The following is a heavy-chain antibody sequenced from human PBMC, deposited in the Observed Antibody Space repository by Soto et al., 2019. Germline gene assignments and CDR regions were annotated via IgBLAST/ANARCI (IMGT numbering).Heavy chain of an antibody. J-gene: IGHJ5*02. CDR3: ARDPYFSSPNWFDP. D-gene: IGHD3-10*01. Sequence: GGSLRLSCAASGFTFSNYAMSWVRQAPGKGLEWVAFIWYDGNNKYYADSVKGRFTISRDNSKNTLYLQMNNLRAEDTAVYYCARDPYFSSPNWFDPWGQGTLVTVSS. CDR2: IWYDGNNK. CDR1: GFTFSNYA. V-gene: IGHV3-33*08.